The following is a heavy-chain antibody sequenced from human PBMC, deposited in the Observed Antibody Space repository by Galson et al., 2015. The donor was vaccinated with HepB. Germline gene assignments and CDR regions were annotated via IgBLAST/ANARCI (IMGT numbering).Heavy chain of an antibody. J-gene: IGHJ4*02. D-gene: IGHD6-19*01. Sequence: SLRLSCAVSGFTFSYYAMSWVRQAPGKGLEWVSAITPSGDNTYSADSMKGRLTISRDNSQNTLFLQMNSLRADDTAIYFCAKVFPEKTDGWYRQALYYFDSWGQGTRVTVSS. CDR2: ITPSGDNT. CDR3: AKVFPEKTDGWYRQALYYFDS. V-gene: IGHV3-23*01. CDR1: GFTFSYYA.